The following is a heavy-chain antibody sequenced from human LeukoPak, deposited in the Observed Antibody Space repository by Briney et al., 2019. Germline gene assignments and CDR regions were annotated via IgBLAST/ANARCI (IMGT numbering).Heavy chain of an antibody. D-gene: IGHD2-2*01. V-gene: IGHV3-21*01. Sequence: GGSQRLSCAASEFTFASYSMNWVCQAPGKGLEWVSSVTSSSSYIWNADSVKGRFTISRDNAKNSLYLQMNSLRAEDTAVYYCARVVIVPGATDIYYFGMDVWGKGTTVTVSS. CDR2: VTSSSSYI. J-gene: IGHJ6*04. CDR3: ARVVIVPGATDIYYFGMDV. CDR1: EFTFASYS.